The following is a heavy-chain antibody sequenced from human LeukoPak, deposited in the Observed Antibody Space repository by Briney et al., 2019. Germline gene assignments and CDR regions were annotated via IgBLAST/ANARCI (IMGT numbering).Heavy chain of an antibody. J-gene: IGHJ4*02. CDR1: GFTFNNYA. CDR2: INGGGSS. CDR3: AKGQGYNYGDSIDY. D-gene: IGHD5-18*01. V-gene: IGHV3-23*01. Sequence: SGGSLRLSCAASGFTFNNYAMTWVRQAPGKGLECVSVINGGGSSYYADSVKGRFTVSRDNSKNTLYLQMNSLRDEDKAVYNCAKGQGYNYGDSIDYWGQGTLVTVSS.